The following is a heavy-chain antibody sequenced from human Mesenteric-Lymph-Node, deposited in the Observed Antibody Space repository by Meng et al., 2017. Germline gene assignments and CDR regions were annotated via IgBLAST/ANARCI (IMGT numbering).Heavy chain of an antibody. CDR3: ARDDVVTRGRLNYFDY. Sequence: SETLSLTCTVPGGSMNNYFWSWFRRHAGKGLEWIGRIFPTGSTDYNTSLKSRVSMSVATSKNQFSLRLNSVTAADTAVYYCARDDVVTRGRLNYFDYWGQGALVTVSS. D-gene: IGHD2-21*02. CDR1: GGSMNNYF. J-gene: IGHJ4*02. V-gene: IGHV4-4*07. CDR2: IFPTGST.